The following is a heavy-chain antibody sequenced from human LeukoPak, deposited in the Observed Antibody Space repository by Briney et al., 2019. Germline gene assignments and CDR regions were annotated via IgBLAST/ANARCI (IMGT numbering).Heavy chain of an antibody. CDR3: ARGDGYNWEYYFDH. CDR1: GGSFSGYY. D-gene: IGHD5-24*01. CDR2: INHSGST. Sequence: PSETLSLTCAVYGGSFSGYYWSWIRQPPGKGLEWIGEINHSGSTNYNPSLKSRVTISVDTSKNQFSLKLTSVTAADTALYYCARGDGYNWEYYFDHWGQGTLVTVSS. V-gene: IGHV4-34*01. J-gene: IGHJ4*02.